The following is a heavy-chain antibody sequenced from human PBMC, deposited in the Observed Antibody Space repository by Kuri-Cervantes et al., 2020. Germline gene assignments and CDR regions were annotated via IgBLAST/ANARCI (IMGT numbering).Heavy chain of an antibody. J-gene: IGHJ4*02. CDR3: ARARGKLGSPTFIDY. CDR2: ISGSGGST. D-gene: IGHD7-27*01. Sequence: GESLKISCAASGFTFSSYAMSWVRQAPGKGLEWVSAISGSGGSTYYADSVKGRFTISRDNSKNTLYLQMNSLRAEDTAVYYCARARGKLGSPTFIDYWGQGTLVTVSS. CDR1: GFTFSSYA. V-gene: IGHV3-23*01.